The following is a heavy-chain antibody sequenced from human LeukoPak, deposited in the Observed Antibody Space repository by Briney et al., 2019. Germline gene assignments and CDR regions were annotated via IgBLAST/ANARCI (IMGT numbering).Heavy chain of an antibody. CDR2: ISGAGGTT. CDR3: AKDLVATTYRDAFDI. Sequence: PGGSLRLSCAASGFTFSSYDMSWVRQAPGKGLEWVSYISGAGGTTYYADSVKGRFTISRDNSKNTMYLQMNSLRAKDTAVYYCAKDLVATTYRDAFDIWGQGTMVTVSS. CDR1: GFTFSSYD. V-gene: IGHV3-23*01. D-gene: IGHD5-12*01. J-gene: IGHJ3*02.